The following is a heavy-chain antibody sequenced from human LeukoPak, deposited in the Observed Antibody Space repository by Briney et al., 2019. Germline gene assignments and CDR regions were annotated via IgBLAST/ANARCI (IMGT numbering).Heavy chain of an antibody. CDR2: TYYRSKWST. V-gene: IGHV6-1*01. CDR3: ARARDYGDISFDS. Sequence: SQTLSLTCAISGDSVSSNSAAWNWIRQSPSRGLEWLGRTYYRSKWSTNYAVSVRSRISINPDTSKNQYSLQLNSVTPEDTAVYFCARARDYGDISFDSWGQGTLVTVSS. CDR1: GDSVSSNSAA. J-gene: IGHJ4*02. D-gene: IGHD4-17*01.